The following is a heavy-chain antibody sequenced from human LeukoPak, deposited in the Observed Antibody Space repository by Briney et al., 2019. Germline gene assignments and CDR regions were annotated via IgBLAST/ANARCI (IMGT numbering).Heavy chain of an antibody. V-gene: IGHV3-7*01. J-gene: IGHJ5*01. Sequence: PGGSLRLSCVASGFTFRRYWMTWVRQAPGKKPEWVANIKEDGSEKYYDDSVRGRFTISRDSSKNTMYLQMNSLRTEDTAVYYCTGEGMGTSFSAWFHPWGQGTLVTVSS. D-gene: IGHD1-7*01. CDR2: IKEDGSEK. CDR3: TGEGMGTSFSAWFHP. CDR1: GFTFRRYW.